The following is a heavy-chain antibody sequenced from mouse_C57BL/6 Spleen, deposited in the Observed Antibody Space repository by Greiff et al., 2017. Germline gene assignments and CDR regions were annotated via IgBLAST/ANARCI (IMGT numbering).Heavy chain of an antibody. CDR3: AREGEPDHFDY. CDR1: GYTFTSYW. J-gene: IGHJ2*01. V-gene: IGHV1-72*01. Sequence: QVQLQQPGAELVKPGASVKLSCKASGYTFTSYWMHWVKQRPGRGLEWIGRIDPNSGGTTYNEKFKSKATLTVDKPSSTAYMQLSSLTSEDSAVYYCAREGEPDHFDYWGQGTTLTVSS. CDR2: IDPNSGGT.